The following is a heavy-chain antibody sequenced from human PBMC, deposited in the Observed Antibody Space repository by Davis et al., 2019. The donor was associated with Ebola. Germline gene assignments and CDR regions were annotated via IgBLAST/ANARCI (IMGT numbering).Heavy chain of an antibody. CDR3: AKPEGYYYYGMDV. Sequence: SETLSLTCAVYGGSFSGYYWSWIRQPPGKGLEWIGEINHSGSTNYNPSLKSRVTISVDTSKNQFSLKLSFVTAEDTAVYYCAKPEGYYYYGMDVWGQGTTVTVSS. J-gene: IGHJ6*02. V-gene: IGHV4-34*01. CDR2: INHSGST. CDR1: GGSFSGYY.